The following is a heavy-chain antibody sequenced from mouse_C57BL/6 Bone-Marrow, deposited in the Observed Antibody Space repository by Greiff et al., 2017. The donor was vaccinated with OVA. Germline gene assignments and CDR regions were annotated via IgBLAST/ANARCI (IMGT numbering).Heavy chain of an antibody. CDR3: TNYYGSLYAMDY. CDR2: ISSGGDYI. V-gene: IGHV5-9-1*02. Sequence: EVQRVESGEGLVKPGGSLKLSCAASGFTFSSYAMSWVRQTPEKRLEWVAYISSGGDYIYYADTVKGRFTISRDNARNTLYLQMSSLKSEDTAMYYCTNYYGSLYAMDYWGQGTSVTVSS. J-gene: IGHJ4*01. CDR1: GFTFSSYA. D-gene: IGHD1-1*01.